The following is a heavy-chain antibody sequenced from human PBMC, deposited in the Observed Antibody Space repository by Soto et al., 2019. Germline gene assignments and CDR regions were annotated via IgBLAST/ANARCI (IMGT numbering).Heavy chain of an antibody. CDR1: GFTVSRHY. Sequence: EVQLVESGGGLIQPGGSLRLSCAASGFTVSRHYMNWVRQAPGKGLEWVSVIYSDTSMYYADSVKGRFTISRDNSKNTLSLQMNSLSAEDTAVYYCARDLLVAAFDYWGQGTLVTVSS. CDR3: ARDLLVAAFDY. D-gene: IGHD6-6*01. CDR2: IYSDTSM. J-gene: IGHJ4*02. V-gene: IGHV3-53*01.